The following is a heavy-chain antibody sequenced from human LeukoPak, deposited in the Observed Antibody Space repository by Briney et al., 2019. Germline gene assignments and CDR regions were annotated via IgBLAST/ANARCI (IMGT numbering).Heavy chain of an antibody. D-gene: IGHD2/OR15-2a*01. CDR1: GFTVSSSY. CDR3: AKDLYGNFDY. Sequence: GWSLRLSCAASGFTVSSSYMSWVRQAPGRGLEWVSVIYTGGSTYYADSVKGRFTISRDNSKNTLYLQMNSLRAEDTAVYYRAKDLYGNFDYWGQGTLVTVSS. CDR2: IYTGGST. J-gene: IGHJ4*02. V-gene: IGHV3-53*01.